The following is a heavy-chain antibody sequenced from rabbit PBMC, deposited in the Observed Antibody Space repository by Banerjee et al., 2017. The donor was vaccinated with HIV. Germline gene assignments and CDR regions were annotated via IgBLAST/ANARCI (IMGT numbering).Heavy chain of an antibody. CDR1: GFSFSGRSY. CDR2: IYGGSSGST. J-gene: IGHJ4*01. V-gene: IGHV1S45*01. D-gene: IGHD1-1*01. Sequence: QEQLVESGGDLVKPGASLTLTCTASGFSFSGRSYMCWVRQAPGKGLEWLACIYGGSSGSTYYASWAKVRFTISKTSSTTVTLQMTSLTAADTATYFCARDPYIINTNYVNLWGQGTLVTVS. CDR3: ARDPYIINTNYVNL.